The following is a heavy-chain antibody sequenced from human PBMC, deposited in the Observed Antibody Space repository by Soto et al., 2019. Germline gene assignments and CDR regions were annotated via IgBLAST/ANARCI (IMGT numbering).Heavy chain of an antibody. CDR2: IYHSGIT. Sequence: QLQLLESGSGLVKPSQTLSLTCAVSGGSISSGYSWSWIRQPPGKGLEWIGYIYHSGITYYNPSLKSRVTISVDRSKNQFSLKLSSVTAADTAVYYCARGYCSITSCSNWLDPWGQGTLVTVSS. D-gene: IGHD2-2*01. CDR1: GGSISSGYS. J-gene: IGHJ5*02. V-gene: IGHV4-30-2*01. CDR3: ARGYCSITSCSNWLDP.